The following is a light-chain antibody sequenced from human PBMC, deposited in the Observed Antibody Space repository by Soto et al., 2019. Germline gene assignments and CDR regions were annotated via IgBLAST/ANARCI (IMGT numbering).Light chain of an antibody. CDR2: VAS. J-gene: IGKJ2*01. CDR3: QQSYRYPYT. Sequence: DIQMTQSPSSLSASVGDRVTITCRASQSISSYLNWYQQKPGKAPEFLIYVASTLQSGVPSRFSGSGSGTDFTLTITSLQTQDFATYYCQQSYRYPYTFGQGTKLEIK. CDR1: QSISSY. V-gene: IGKV1-39*01.